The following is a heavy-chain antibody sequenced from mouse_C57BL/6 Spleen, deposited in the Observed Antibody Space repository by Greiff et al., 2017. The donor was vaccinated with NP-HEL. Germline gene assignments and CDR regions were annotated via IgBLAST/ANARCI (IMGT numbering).Heavy chain of an antibody. D-gene: IGHD4-1*01. CDR1: GFTFSDYG. CDR3: ARAWDGSAWFAY. CDR2: ISSGSSTI. Sequence: EVKLMESGGGLVKPGGSLKLSCAASGFTFSDYGMHWVRQAPEKGLEWVAYISSGSSTIYYADTVKGRFTISRDNAKNTLFLQMTSLRSEDTAMYYCARAWDGSAWFAYWGQGTLVTVSA. V-gene: IGHV5-17*01. J-gene: IGHJ3*01.